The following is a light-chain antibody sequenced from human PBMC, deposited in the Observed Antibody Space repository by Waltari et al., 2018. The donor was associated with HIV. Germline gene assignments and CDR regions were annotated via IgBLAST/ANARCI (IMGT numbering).Light chain of an antibody. CDR3: SSYTSSRTVV. CDR2: DVS. Sequence: QSALTQPASASGSPGQSIPLSCTRASSDVGRYNYVSWYQHHPGKAPKLIIYDVSNRPSGVSNRFSGSKSGTTASLTISGLQAEDEADYYCSSYTSSRTVVFGGGTKLTVL. V-gene: IGLV2-14*03. J-gene: IGLJ2*01. CDR1: SSDVGRYNY.